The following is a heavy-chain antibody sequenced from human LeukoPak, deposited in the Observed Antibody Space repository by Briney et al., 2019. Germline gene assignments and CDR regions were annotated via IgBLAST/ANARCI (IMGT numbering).Heavy chain of an antibody. J-gene: IGHJ4*02. CDR2: ITGSGDGT. D-gene: IGHD3-3*01. V-gene: IGHV3-23*01. CDR3: ARNEEGFLEWLLSKYNYPVDY. Sequence: GGFLRLSCAASGFTFSSFSSYAMAWVRQAPGKGLEWVSGITGSGDGTYYADSVKGRFTVSRDNAKNSLYLQMNSLRAEDTAVYYCARNEEGFLEWLLSKYNYPVDYWGQGTLVTVSS. CDR1: GFTFSSFSSYA.